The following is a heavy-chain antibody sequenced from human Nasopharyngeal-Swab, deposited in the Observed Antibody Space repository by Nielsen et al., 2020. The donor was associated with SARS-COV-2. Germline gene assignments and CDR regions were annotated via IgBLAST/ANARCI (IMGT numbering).Heavy chain of an antibody. V-gene: IGHV1-69*13. J-gene: IGHJ6*02. CDR1: GGTFSSYA. CDR3: ARVVPAALGGMDV. CDR2: IIPIFGTA. Sequence: SVKVSCKASGGTFSSYAISWVRQAPGQGLEWMGGIIPIFGTANYAQKFQCRVTITADESTSTAYMELSSLRSEDTAVYYCARVVPAALGGMDVWGQGTTVTVSS. D-gene: IGHD2-2*01.